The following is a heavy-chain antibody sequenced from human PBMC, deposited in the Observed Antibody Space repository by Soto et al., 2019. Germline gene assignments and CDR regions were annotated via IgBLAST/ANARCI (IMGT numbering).Heavy chain of an antibody. CDR2: ISSNGGNT. CDR3: ARDLYTDRISVAVC. CDR1: GFTFSNYP. Sequence: EVQVVESGGGLVQPGGSLRLSCAVSGFTFSNYPMHWVRQAPGKGLEYVSAISSNGGNTYYANSVKGRFTISRDNSKNTLYLQMGSLRPEDMAVYYCARDLYTDRISVAVCWGQGTLVTVSS. D-gene: IGHD6-19*01. J-gene: IGHJ4*02. V-gene: IGHV3-64*01.